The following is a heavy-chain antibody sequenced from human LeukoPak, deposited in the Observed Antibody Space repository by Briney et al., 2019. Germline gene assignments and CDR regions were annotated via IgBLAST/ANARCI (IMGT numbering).Heavy chain of an antibody. CDR3: ARDPDRMGYYYYYMDV. J-gene: IGHJ6*03. CDR2: INWNGGST. D-gene: IGHD1-14*01. V-gene: IGHV3-20*04. Sequence: PGGSLRLSCAASGFTFDDYGMSWVRQAPGKGLEWVSGINWNGGSTGYADSVKGRFTISRDNAKNSLYLQMNSLRAEDTALYYCARDPDRMGYYYYYMDVWGKGTTVTVSS. CDR1: GFTFDDYG.